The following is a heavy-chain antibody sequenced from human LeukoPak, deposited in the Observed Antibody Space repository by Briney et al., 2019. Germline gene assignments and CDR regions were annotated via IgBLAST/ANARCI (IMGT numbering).Heavy chain of an antibody. CDR2: ISSNGGST. J-gene: IGHJ3*02. V-gene: IGHV3-64*01. CDR3: ARATLYKPYYYDSSGYYDAFDI. Sequence: PGGSLRLSCAASGFTFSSYAMHWVRQAPGKGLEYVSAISSNGGSTYYANSVKGRFTISRDNSKNTLYLQMGSLRAVDMAVYYCARATLYKPYYYDSSGYYDAFDIWGQGTMVTVSS. CDR1: GFTFSSYA. D-gene: IGHD3-22*01.